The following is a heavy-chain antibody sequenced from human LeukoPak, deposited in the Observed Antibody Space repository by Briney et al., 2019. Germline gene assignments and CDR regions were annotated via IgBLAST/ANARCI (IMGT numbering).Heavy chain of an antibody. Sequence: SETLSLTCTVSGGSISSSSYYWGWIRQPPGKGLEWIGSIYYSGSTYYNPSLKSRVTISVDTSKNQFSLKLSSVTAADTAVYYCARARGSGWQHDAFDIWGQGTMVTVSS. CDR3: ARARGSGWQHDAFDI. CDR2: IYYSGST. D-gene: IGHD6-19*01. CDR1: GGSISSSSYY. V-gene: IGHV4-39*07. J-gene: IGHJ3*02.